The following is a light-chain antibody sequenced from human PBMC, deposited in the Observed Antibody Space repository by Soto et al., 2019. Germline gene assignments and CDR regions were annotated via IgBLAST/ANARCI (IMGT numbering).Light chain of an antibody. Sequence: QSFLTQPPSVSGAAGRRVTISCTGSSSNIGAGYDVHWYQQRPGTAPKLLIFGNINRPSGVPDRFSGSKSGTSASLAITGLQAEDEGDYYCQSYDSTLSARYVFGTGTKVTV. J-gene: IGLJ1*01. CDR1: SSNIGAGYD. CDR2: GNI. V-gene: IGLV1-40*01. CDR3: QSYDSTLSARYV.